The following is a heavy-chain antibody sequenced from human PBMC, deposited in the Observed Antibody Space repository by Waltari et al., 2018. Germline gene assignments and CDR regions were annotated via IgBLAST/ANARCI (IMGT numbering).Heavy chain of an antibody. CDR3: ARQXXXRXYYYYMDV. CDR1: GGSISSYY. V-gene: IGHV4-59*08. Sequence: QVQLQESGPXXVKPSETLSLTCTVSGGSISSYYWSWIRRPPGKGLEWIGHIXYSGSTNYNPSLXXXXXXSVDTSKNQFSLKLXXVTAADTXVYYCARQXXXRXYYYYMDVWGKGT. CDR2: IXYSGST. J-gene: IGHJ6*03.